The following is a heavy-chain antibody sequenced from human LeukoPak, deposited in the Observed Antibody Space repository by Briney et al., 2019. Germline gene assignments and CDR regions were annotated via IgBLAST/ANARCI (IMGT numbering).Heavy chain of an antibody. J-gene: IGHJ2*01. CDR1: GFTFDDYA. Sequence: PGRSLRLSXAASGFTFDDYAMHWVRQAPGKGMEWVSGISWNSGSIGYADSVKGRFTISRDNAKNSLYLQMNSLRAEDMVLYYCAKGRWYFDLWGRGTLVTVSS. CDR2: ISWNSGSI. CDR3: AKGRWYFDL. V-gene: IGHV3-9*03.